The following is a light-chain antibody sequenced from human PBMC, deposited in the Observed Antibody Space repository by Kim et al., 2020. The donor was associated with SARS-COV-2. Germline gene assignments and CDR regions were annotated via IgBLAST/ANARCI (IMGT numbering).Light chain of an antibody. CDR3: GTWDSSLSAGVV. Sequence: QQVTISCSGSSSNIGNNYVSWYQQLPGTAPKLLIYDNNKRPSGIPDRLSGSKSGTSATLCITGLQTGDEADYYCGTWDSSLSAGVVFGGGTQLTVL. V-gene: IGLV1-51*01. J-gene: IGLJ2*01. CDR2: DNN. CDR1: SSNIGNNY.